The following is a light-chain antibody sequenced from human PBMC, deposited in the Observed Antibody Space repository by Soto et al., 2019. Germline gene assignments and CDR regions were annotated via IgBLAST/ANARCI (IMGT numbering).Light chain of an antibody. CDR1: SSNIGSNI. V-gene: IGLV1-44*01. J-gene: IGLJ1*01. Sequence: QSVLTQPPSASGTPGQRVTVSCSGISSNIGSNIVNWYQQLPGTAPKLLIYSNNQRPSGVPDRFSGSKSGTSASLAISGLQSEDEADYYCAAWDDSLNGYVFGTGTKVTVL. CDR2: SNN. CDR3: AAWDDSLNGYV.